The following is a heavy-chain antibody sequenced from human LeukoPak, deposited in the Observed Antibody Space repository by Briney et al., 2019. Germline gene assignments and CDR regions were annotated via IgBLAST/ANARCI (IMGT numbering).Heavy chain of an antibody. Sequence: GGSLRLSCAASGFPFSTSWMHWGRQAPGKGLVWVSRINPDGSSTSYADSVKGRFTISRDNAKNTLYLQMNSLRAEDTAMYYCARPERPGIAAAGLLFWGQRTLVTVSS. CDR1: GFPFSTSW. V-gene: IGHV3-74*01. D-gene: IGHD6-13*01. CDR2: INPDGSST. J-gene: IGHJ4*02. CDR3: ARPERPGIAAAGLLF.